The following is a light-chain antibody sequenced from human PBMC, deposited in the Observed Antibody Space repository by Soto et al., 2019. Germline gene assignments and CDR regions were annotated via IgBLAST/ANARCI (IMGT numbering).Light chain of an antibody. CDR3: QQYGGFSRT. J-gene: IGKJ1*01. Sequence: DIQVTQFPSTLSAYVGDRVTITCRASQSISSSLAWYHQKPGTAPKLLIYDASSLERGVPSRFSGSGSGTEFTLTISSLQPDDFATYYCQQYGGFSRTFGQGTKVDIK. V-gene: IGKV1-5*01. CDR2: DAS. CDR1: QSISSS.